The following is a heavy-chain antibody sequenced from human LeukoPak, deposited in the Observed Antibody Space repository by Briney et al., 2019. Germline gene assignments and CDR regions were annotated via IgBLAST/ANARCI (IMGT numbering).Heavy chain of an antibody. CDR2: INPSTGGT. V-gene: IGHV1-2*02. J-gene: IGHJ4*02. D-gene: IGHD4-17*01. CDR1: GYNFTGYS. CDR3: ARDSNGDHYYFDY. Sequence: ASVKVSCKASGYNFTGYSLHWVRQAPGQGLEWMGWINPSTGGTHFAQKFHGRVTMTRDPSISTAYMELNSLGSDDTAVFYCARDSNGDHYYFDYWGQGTLVTVSS.